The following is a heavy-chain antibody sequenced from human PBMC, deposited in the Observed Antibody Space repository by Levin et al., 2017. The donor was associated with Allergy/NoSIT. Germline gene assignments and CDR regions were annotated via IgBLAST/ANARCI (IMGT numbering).Heavy chain of an antibody. CDR1: GGSFSGYY. J-gene: IGHJ4*02. CDR3: ARGRYYDFWSGYLPFDY. Sequence: SETLSLTCAVYGGSFSGYYWSWIRQPPGKGLEWIGEINHSGSTNYNPSLKSRVTISVDTSKNQFSLKLSSVTAADTAVYYCARGRYYDFWSGYLPFDYWGQGTLVTVSS. V-gene: IGHV4-34*01. D-gene: IGHD3-3*01. CDR2: INHSGST.